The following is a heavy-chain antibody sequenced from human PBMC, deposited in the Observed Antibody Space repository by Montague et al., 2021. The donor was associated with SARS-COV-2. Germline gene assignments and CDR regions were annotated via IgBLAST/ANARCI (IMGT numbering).Heavy chain of an antibody. D-gene: IGHD6-13*01. CDR1: GGSISSSSYF. V-gene: IGHV4-39*01. CDR2: IYYSGNT. J-gene: IGHJ4*02. CDR3: ASAFIAAAGTTSFDY. Sequence: SETLSLTCTVSGGSISSSSYFWGWIRQPPGKGLVWIGSIYYSGNTYYNPSLKSRVTISVDTSKNQFSLKLSSVTAADTAVFYCASAFIAAAGTTSFDYWGQGTLVTVSS.